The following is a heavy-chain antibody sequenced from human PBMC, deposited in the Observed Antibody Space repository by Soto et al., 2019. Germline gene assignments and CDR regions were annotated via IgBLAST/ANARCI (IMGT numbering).Heavy chain of an antibody. CDR1: GFPFSDYY. Sequence: GGSLRLSCAASGFPFSDYYMSWIRQAPGKGLEWVSYISSSGSTIYYADSLKGRFTNARDNAKNSLYRQMNGLRAEDSAVYYCGLAFDIWGQGTMVTVSS. D-gene: IGHD2-21*01. J-gene: IGHJ3*02. V-gene: IGHV3-11*01. CDR2: ISSSGSTI. CDR3: GLAFDI.